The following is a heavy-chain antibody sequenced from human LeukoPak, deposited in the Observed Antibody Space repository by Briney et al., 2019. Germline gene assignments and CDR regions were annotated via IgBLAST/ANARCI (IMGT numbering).Heavy chain of an antibody. CDR1: GGSIRSYY. CDR2: IYYSGDT. Sequence: PSETLSLTCTVSGGSIRSYYWSWSRQPPGKGLERIGFIYYSGDTYYNPSLKSRVTISVDTSKNQFSLKLSSVTAADTAVYYCARARPGNDGGNFDYWGQGTLVTVSS. D-gene: IGHD1-1*01. CDR3: ARARPGNDGGNFDY. J-gene: IGHJ4*02. V-gene: IGHV4-59*01.